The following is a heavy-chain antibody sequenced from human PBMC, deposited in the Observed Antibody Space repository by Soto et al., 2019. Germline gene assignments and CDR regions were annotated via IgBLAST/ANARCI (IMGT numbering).Heavy chain of an antibody. CDR2: IWYDGSNK. CDR3: ARGPLWEVEFDY. J-gene: IGHJ4*02. D-gene: IGHD3-10*01. Sequence: QVQLVESGGGVVQPGRSLRLSCAASGFTFSSYGMHWVRQAPGKGLEWVAVIWYDGSNKYYADSVKGRFTISRDNSKNTLYLQINSLRAEDTAVYYCARGPLWEVEFDYWGQGTLVTVSS. V-gene: IGHV3-33*01. CDR1: GFTFSSYG.